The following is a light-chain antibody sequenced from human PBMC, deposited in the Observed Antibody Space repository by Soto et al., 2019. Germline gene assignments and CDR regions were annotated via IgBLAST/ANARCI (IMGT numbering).Light chain of an antibody. Sequence: DIQMTQSPSSLSASVRDRVTITCRASQSISGYLNWYQQKPGKAPKLLIYAASSLQSGVPSRFSGSGSGTDFTLTISSLQPEDFATYYCQQSYSTPRTFGQGTKVDIK. V-gene: IGKV1-39*01. CDR3: QQSYSTPRT. CDR1: QSISGY. CDR2: AAS. J-gene: IGKJ1*01.